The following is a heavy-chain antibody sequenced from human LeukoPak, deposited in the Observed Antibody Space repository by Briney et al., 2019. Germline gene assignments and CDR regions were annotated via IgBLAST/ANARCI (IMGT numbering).Heavy chain of an antibody. CDR2: IYYSGST. V-gene: IGHV4-39*07. CDR3: AKADPDYDILTGYYRSAFDI. D-gene: IGHD3-9*01. J-gene: IGHJ3*02. Sequence: SETLSLTCTVSGVSISSTNYYWAWIRQPPGKGLAWIGSIYYSGSTYYNPSLKSRVTISVDTSKNHFSLKLSSVTAADTAVYYCAKADPDYDILTGYYRSAFDIWGQGTMVTVSS. CDR1: GVSISSTNYY.